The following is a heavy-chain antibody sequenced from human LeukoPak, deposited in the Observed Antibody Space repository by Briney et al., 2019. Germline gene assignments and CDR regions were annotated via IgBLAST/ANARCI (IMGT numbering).Heavy chain of an antibody. CDR1: GFTFSSYE. Sequence: GGSLRLSCAASGFTFSSYEMNWVRQAPGKGLEWVSYISSSGSTIYYADSVKGRFTISRDNAKNSLYLQMNSLRAEDAAVYYCARGGERLGSYFDYWGQGTLVTVSS. CDR2: ISSSGSTI. CDR3: ARGGERLGSYFDY. D-gene: IGHD2-15*01. J-gene: IGHJ4*02. V-gene: IGHV3-48*03.